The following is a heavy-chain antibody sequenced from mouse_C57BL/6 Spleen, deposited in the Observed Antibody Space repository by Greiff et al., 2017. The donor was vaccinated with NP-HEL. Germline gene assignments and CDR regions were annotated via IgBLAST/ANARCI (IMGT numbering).Heavy chain of an antibody. CDR2: IDPETGGT. Sequence: QVQLQQSGAELVRPGASVTLSCKASGYTFTDYEMHWVKQTPVHGLEWIGAIDPETGGTAYNQKFKGKAILTADKSSSTAYMELRSLTSEDSAVYYCARRGDSSGYNFDYWGQGTTLTVSS. CDR3: ARRGDSSGYNFDY. D-gene: IGHD3-2*02. V-gene: IGHV1-15*01. CDR1: GYTFTDYE. J-gene: IGHJ2*01.